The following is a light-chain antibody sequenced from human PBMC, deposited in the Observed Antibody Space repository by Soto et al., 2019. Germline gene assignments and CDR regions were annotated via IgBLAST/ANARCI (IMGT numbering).Light chain of an antibody. CDR2: VTS. Sequence: IRLTQSPSSLSASVGDRVTITCRASQGVRSYLAWYQQKPGKAPNLLIYVTSTLQSGVPSRFSGSGSGTDFTLTISSLQPECFAAYDCQQHNSYALTFGGGTKVEIK. CDR3: QQHNSYALT. CDR1: QGVRSY. V-gene: IGKV1-9*01. J-gene: IGKJ4*01.